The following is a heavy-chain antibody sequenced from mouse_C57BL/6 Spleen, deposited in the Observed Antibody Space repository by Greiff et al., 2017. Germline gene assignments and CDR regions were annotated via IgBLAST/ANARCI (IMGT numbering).Heavy chain of an antibody. V-gene: IGHV5-4*01. CDR2: ISDGGSYT. CDR1: GFTFSSYA. Sequence: EVQGVESGGGLVKPGGSLKLSCAASGFTFSSYAMSWVRQTPEKRLEWVATISDGGSYTYYPDNVKGRFTISRDNAKNNLYLQMSYLKSEDTAMYYCARDEGLRRRFAYWGQGTLVTVSA. J-gene: IGHJ3*01. D-gene: IGHD2-4*01. CDR3: ARDEGLRRRFAY.